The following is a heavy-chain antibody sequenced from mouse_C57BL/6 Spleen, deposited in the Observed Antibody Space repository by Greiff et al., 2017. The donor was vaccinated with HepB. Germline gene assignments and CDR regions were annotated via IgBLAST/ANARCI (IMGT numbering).Heavy chain of an antibody. CDR3: ARGNWDWYFDV. V-gene: IGHV5-4*03. CDR1: GFTFSSYA. D-gene: IGHD4-1*01. CDR2: ISDGGSYT. J-gene: IGHJ1*03. Sequence: EVMLVESGGGLVKPGGSLKLSCAASGFTFSSYAMSWVRQTPEKRLEWVATISDGGSYTYYPDNVKGRFTISRDNAKNNLYLQMSHLKSEDTAMYYCARGNWDWYFDVWGTGTTVTVSS.